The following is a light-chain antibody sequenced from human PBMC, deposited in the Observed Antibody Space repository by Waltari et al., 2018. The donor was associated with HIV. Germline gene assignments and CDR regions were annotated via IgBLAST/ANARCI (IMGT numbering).Light chain of an antibody. CDR2: ANS. J-gene: IGLJ2*01. Sequence: QSVLPQPPSVSGAPGQRVTISCTGSNSNIGSHYAVHCSQVIPGTAPRLLIYANSDRPSGVPDRFSGSTSGASASLAITGLQADDEAFYYCQSYDTSLTGPVVFGGGTKLTVL. V-gene: IGLV1-40*01. CDR3: QSYDTSLTGPVV. CDR1: NSNIGSHYA.